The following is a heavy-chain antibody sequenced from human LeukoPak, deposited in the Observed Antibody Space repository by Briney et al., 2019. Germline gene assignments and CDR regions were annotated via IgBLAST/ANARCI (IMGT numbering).Heavy chain of an antibody. CDR2: IKSKTDGGTT. CDR3: TTLTYGSGSYF. D-gene: IGHD3-10*01. J-gene: IGHJ4*02. Sequence: GGSLRLSCAASGFTFSNAWMSCVRQAPGKGLEWVGRIKSKTDGGTTDYAAPVKGRFTISRDDSKNTLYLQMNSLKTEDTAVYYCTTLTYGSGSYFWGQGTLVTVSS. CDR1: GFTFSNAW. V-gene: IGHV3-15*01.